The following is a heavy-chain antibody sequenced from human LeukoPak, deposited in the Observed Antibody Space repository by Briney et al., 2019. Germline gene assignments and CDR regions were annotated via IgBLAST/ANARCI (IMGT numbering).Heavy chain of an antibody. CDR2: INHSGST. J-gene: IGHJ5*02. V-gene: IGHV4-34*01. D-gene: IGHD3-22*01. CDR3: ARVWNQYYYDSSGYWFDP. CDR1: GGSFSGYY. Sequence: SETLSLTCAVYGGSFSGYYWRWLRQPPRKGLEWIGEINHSGSTNYNPSLKSRVTISVDTSKNQFSLKLSSVTAADTAVYYCARVWNQYYYDSSGYWFDPWGQGTLVTVSS.